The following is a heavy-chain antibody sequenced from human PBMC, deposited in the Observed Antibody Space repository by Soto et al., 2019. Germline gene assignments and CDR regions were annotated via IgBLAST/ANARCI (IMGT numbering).Heavy chain of an antibody. CDR3: ARGSDYYDSSRPFDY. CDR1: GGSISSGGYY. J-gene: IGHJ4*02. CDR2: IYYSGST. V-gene: IGHV4-31*03. D-gene: IGHD3-22*01. Sequence: SETLSLTCTVSGGSISSGGYYWSWIRQHPGKGLEWIGYIYYSGSTYYNPSLKSRVTISVDTSKNQFSLKLSSVTAADTAVYYCARGSDYYDSSRPFDYWGQGTLVTV.